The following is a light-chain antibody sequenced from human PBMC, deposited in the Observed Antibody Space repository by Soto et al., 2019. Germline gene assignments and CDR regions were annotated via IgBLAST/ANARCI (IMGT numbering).Light chain of an antibody. J-gene: IGLJ2*01. CDR1: SSNIGARYG. Sequence: QPVLTQPPSVSGAPGQRVTISCTGSSSNIGARYGVHWYQQLPGTAPKLLIYNNNNRPSGVPDRFSGSTSGTSAYLAITGLQAEDEADYHSQSFDSNLSGFVVFGGGTKLTVL. CDR2: NNN. CDR3: QSFDSNLSGFVV. V-gene: IGLV1-40*01.